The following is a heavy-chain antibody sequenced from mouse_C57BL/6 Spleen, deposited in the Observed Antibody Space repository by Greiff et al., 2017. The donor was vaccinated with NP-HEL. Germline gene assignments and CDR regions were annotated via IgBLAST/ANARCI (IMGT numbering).Heavy chain of an antibody. CDR1: GFTFSSYA. J-gene: IGHJ4*01. V-gene: IGHV5-4*01. CDR2: ISDGGSYT. Sequence: DVMLVESGGGLVKPGGSLKLSCAASGFTFSSYAMSWVRQTPEKRLEWVATISDGGSYTYYPDNVKGRFTISRDNAKNNLYLQMSHLKSEDTAMYYCARESGYDGDYYAMDYWGQGTSVTVSS. D-gene: IGHD2-2*01. CDR3: ARESGYDGDYYAMDY.